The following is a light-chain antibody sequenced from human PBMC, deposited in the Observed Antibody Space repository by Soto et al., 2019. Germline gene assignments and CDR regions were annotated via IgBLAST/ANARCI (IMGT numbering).Light chain of an antibody. CDR2: DVN. CDR1: SSDVGGYNY. V-gene: IGLV2-11*01. J-gene: IGLJ1*01. CDR3: CSYAGTYTYV. Sequence: QSALTQPRSVSGSPGQSVTISCTGTSSDVGGYNYVSWYQQHPGKAPKLMIYDVNKRPSGVPDRFSGSKSGSTASLTISGLQSEDEADYFCCSYAGTYTYVFGTGTNLTVL.